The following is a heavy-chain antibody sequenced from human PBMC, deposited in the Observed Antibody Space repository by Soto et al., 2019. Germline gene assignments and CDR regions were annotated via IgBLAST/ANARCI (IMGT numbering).Heavy chain of an antibody. CDR3: ARESEDLTSNFDY. CDR2: ISSTTNYI. V-gene: IGHV3-21*06. CDR1: GFTFTRYS. Sequence: GSLRLSCADSGFTFTRYSMNWVRQAPGKGLEWVSSISSTTNYIYYGDSMKGRFTISRDNAKNSLYLEMNSLRAEDTAVYYCARESEDLTSNFDYWGQGTLVTVSS. J-gene: IGHJ4*02.